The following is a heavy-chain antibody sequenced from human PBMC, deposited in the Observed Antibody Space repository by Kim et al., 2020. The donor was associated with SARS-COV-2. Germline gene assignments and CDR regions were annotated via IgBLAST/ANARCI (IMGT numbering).Heavy chain of an antibody. Sequence: GGSLRLSCAASGFTFSNAWLSWVRQAPGKGLEWVGRIKSKTDGGTTDYAAPVKGRCTISRDDSKNTLYLQMNSLRTEDTAFYYCTTGLERMVQGGTDYWGQGTLVTVSS. CDR2: IKSKTDGGTT. D-gene: IGHD3-10*01. CDR3: TTGLERMVQGGTDY. V-gene: IGHV3-15*01. CDR1: GFTFSNAW. J-gene: IGHJ4*02.